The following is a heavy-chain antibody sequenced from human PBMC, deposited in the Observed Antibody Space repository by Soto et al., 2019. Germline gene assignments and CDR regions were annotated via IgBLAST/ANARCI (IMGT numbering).Heavy chain of an antibody. CDR2: TIPLFNAT. Sequence: VKVSCKTPGGIFKNLDIGWVRQSPGQELQRMGETIPLFNATHYAQKLRGRVTVTADESTRIAHMALTTLTYADTAAYFWATHAERNAQKFDFCGPGTLLNVSS. CDR1: GGIFKNLD. CDR3: ATHAERNAQKFDF. V-gene: IGHV1-69*13. D-gene: IGHD2-2*01. J-gene: IGHJ4*02.